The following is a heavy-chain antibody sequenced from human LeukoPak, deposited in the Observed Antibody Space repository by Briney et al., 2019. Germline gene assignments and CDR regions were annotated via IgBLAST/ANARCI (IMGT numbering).Heavy chain of an antibody. CDR2: IYYGGST. Sequence: SETLSLTCTVSGGSISSYYWSWIRQPPGKGLEWIGYIYYGGSTNYNPSLKSRVTISVDTSKNQFSLKLSSVTAADTAVYYCARDYYGSGSYYLYDWGQGTLVTVSS. J-gene: IGHJ4*02. D-gene: IGHD3-10*01. V-gene: IGHV4-59*12. CDR1: GGSISSYY. CDR3: ARDYYGSGSYYLYD.